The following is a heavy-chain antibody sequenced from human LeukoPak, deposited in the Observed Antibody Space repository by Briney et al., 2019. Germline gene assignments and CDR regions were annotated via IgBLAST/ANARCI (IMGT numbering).Heavy chain of an antibody. V-gene: IGHV3-23*01. CDR1: GFTFSGYA. Sequence: PGGSLRLSCVASGFTFSGYAMSWVRQAPRKWLEWVSAISGSGDTAYYAASVKGRFTISRDNSKNTLYLQMNSLRAEDTVVYYCPRKYDSSGYYDYWGQGALVTVSS. CDR2: ISGSGDTA. CDR3: PRKYDSSGYYDY. D-gene: IGHD3-22*01. J-gene: IGHJ4*02.